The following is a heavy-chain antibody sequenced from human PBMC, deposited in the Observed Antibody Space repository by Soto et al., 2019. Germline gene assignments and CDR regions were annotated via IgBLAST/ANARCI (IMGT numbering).Heavy chain of an antibody. D-gene: IGHD5-18*01. CDR3: ARGALPDTAMVTGYYYGMDV. CDR1: GGSIGSYY. Sequence: SETLSLTCTVSGGSIGSYYWSWIRQPPGKGLEWIGYIYYSGSTNYNPSLKSRVTISVDTSKNQFSLKLSSVTAADTAVYYCARGALPDTAMVTGYYYGMDVWGQGATVTVSS. V-gene: IGHV4-59*01. CDR2: IYYSGST. J-gene: IGHJ6*02.